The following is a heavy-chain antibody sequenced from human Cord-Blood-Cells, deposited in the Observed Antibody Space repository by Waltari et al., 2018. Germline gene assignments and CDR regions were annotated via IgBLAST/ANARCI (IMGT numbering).Heavy chain of an antibody. V-gene: IGHV1-69*01. CDR1: RGTFSSYA. CDR3: ARAGHSSSWYYFDY. Sequence: QVQLVQSGAEVKKPGTSVKVSCKASRGTFSSYAISWVRQAPGQGLEWMGGIIPIFGTANYAQKFQGRVTITADESTSTAYMELSSLRSEDTAVYYCARAGHSSSWYYFDYWGQGTLVTVSS. D-gene: IGHD6-13*01. CDR2: IIPIFGTA. J-gene: IGHJ4*02.